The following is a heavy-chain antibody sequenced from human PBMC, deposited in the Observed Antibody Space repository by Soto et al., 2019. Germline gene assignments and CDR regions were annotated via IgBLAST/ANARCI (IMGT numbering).Heavy chain of an antibody. Sequence: GGSLRLSCAASGFTFSSYGMHWVRQAPGKGLEWVAVIWYDGSNKYYADSVKGRFTISRDNSKNTLYLQMNSLRAEDTAVYYCARDPSVVPAAMFLFDYWGQGTLVTVSS. J-gene: IGHJ4*02. V-gene: IGHV3-33*01. CDR2: IWYDGSNK. D-gene: IGHD2-2*01. CDR1: GFTFSSYG. CDR3: ARDPSVVPAAMFLFDY.